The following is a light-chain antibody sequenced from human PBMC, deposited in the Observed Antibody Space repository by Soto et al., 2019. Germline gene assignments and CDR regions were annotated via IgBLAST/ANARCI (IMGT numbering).Light chain of an antibody. J-gene: IGLJ1*01. CDR1: SSDVGSYNL. CDR2: EGS. V-gene: IGLV2-23*01. Sequence: QSVLTQPASVSGSPGQSITISCTGTSSDVGSYNLVSWYQQHPGKAPKLMIYEGSKRHSGVSNRFSGSKSGNTASLTISGLQAEAEADYYCCSYAGSSTFYVFGTGTKLTVL. CDR3: CSYAGSSTFYV.